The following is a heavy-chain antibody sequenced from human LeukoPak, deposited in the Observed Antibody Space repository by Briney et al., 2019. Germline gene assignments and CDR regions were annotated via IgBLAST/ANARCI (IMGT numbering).Heavy chain of an antibody. CDR1: GFTFSSYG. CDR3: ARADAYSSSWPFDY. Sequence: PGGSLRLSCAASGFTFSSYGMHWVRQAPGKGLEWVAVIWYDGSNEYFADSVKGRFTISRDNSKNTVFLQMNGLRVEDTAVYYCARADAYSSSWPFDYWGQGTLVTVSS. CDR2: IWYDGSNE. D-gene: IGHD6-13*01. J-gene: IGHJ4*02. V-gene: IGHV3-33*01.